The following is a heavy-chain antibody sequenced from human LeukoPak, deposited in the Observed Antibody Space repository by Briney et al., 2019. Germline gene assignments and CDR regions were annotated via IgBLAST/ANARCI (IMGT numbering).Heavy chain of an antibody. J-gene: IGHJ4*02. CDR1: GFTFSSYS. Sequence: PGGSLRLSCAASGFTFSSYSMNWVRQVPGKGLVWVSRIHSDGTSTNYADSVKGRFTISRDNAKNTLYLQMNSLRVEDTAVYYCARGYSVRGDYWGQGTLVTVSS. D-gene: IGHD2-21*01. V-gene: IGHV3-74*01. CDR3: ARGYSVRGDY. CDR2: IHSDGTST.